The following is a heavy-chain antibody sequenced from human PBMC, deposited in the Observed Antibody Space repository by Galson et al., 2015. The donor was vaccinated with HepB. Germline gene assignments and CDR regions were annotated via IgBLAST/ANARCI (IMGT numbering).Heavy chain of an antibody. D-gene: IGHD3-22*01. CDR2: INPSGGST. V-gene: IGHV1-46*01. CDR1: GYTFTSYY. J-gene: IGHJ3*02. Sequence: SVKVSCKASGYTFTSYYMHWVRQAPGQGLEWMGIINPSGGSTSYAQKFQGRVTMTRDTSTSTVYMELSSLRSEDTAVYYCARGGRITMIVVADDAFDIWGQGTMVTVSS. CDR3: ARGGRITMIVVADDAFDI.